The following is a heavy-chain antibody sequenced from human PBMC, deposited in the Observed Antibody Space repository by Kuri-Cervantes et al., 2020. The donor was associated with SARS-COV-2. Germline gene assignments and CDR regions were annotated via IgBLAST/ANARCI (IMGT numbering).Heavy chain of an antibody. CDR2: IKQDGSEK. CDR3: ARDNLWLDYYYMDV. CDR1: GFTFSSYW. D-gene: IGHD2-21*01. J-gene: IGHJ6*03. Sequence: GESLKISCAASGFTFSSYWMSWVRQAPGKGLEWVANIKQDGSEKYYVDSVKGRFTISRDNAKNSLYLQMNSLRAEDTAVYYCARDNLWLDYYYMDVWGKGTTVTVSS. V-gene: IGHV3-7*01.